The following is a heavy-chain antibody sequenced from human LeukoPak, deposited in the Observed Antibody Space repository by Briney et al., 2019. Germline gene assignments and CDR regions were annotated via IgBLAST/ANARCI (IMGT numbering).Heavy chain of an antibody. D-gene: IGHD3-22*01. V-gene: IGHV1-18*01. Sequence: EASVKVSCKASGYTFTSYGIGWVRQAPGQGLEWMGWISAYNGNTNYAQKLQGRVTMTTDTSTSTAYMELRSLRSDDTAVYYCARDPLSGYYSYYYYYMDVWGKGTTVTVSS. CDR2: ISAYNGNT. CDR1: GYTFTSYG. J-gene: IGHJ6*03. CDR3: ARDPLSGYYSYYYYYMDV.